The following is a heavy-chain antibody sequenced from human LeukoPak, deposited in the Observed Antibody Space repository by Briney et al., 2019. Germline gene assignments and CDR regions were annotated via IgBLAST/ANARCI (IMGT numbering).Heavy chain of an antibody. Sequence: SETLSLTCTVSGGSISSYYWSWIRQPPGKGLEWIGYIYYSGSTNYNPSLKSRVTISVDTSKNQFSLKLSSVTAADTAVYYCARDKGSDYYDSEEDAFDIWGQGTMVTVSS. CDR2: IYYSGST. D-gene: IGHD3-22*01. J-gene: IGHJ3*02. CDR1: GGSISSYY. CDR3: ARDKGSDYYDSEEDAFDI. V-gene: IGHV4-59*01.